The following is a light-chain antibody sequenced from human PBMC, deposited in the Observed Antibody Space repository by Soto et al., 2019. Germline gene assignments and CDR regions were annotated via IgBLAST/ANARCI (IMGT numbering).Light chain of an antibody. V-gene: IGLV2-8*01. J-gene: IGLJ1*01. CDR2: EVS. CDR3: NSYVAGSTPSYV. CDR1: SSDVGKYDY. Sequence: QSALTQPPSASGSPGQSVTISCTGTSSDVGKYDYVSWFQHHPGKAPKLIIYEVSKRPSGVPDRFSGSKSGSTASLTVSGLQTEDEADYYCNSYVAGSTPSYVFGTGTKVTVL.